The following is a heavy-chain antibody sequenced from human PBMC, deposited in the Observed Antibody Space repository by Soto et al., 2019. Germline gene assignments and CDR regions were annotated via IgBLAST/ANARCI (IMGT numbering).Heavy chain of an antibody. CDR3: ARDSGYCSGGSCYSYYFDY. J-gene: IGHJ4*02. CDR2: IIHILGIA. V-gene: IGHV1-69*04. Sequence: SVKVSCKASGGTFSSYTISWVRQAPGQGLEWMGRIIHILGIANYAQKFQGRVTITADKSTSTAYMELSSLRSEDTAVYYCARDSGYCSGGSCYSYYFDYWGQGTLVTVSS. CDR1: GGTFSSYT. D-gene: IGHD2-15*01.